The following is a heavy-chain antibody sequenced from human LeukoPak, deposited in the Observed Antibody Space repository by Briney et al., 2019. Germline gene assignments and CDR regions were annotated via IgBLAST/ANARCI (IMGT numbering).Heavy chain of an antibody. CDR3: AHRPDDYGDYFNPYNWFDP. D-gene: IGHD4-17*01. V-gene: IGHV2-5*02. J-gene: IGHJ5*02. CDR1: GFSLNTNGVG. CDR2: IYWDDDK. Sequence: SGPTLVNPTQTLTLTCSFSGFSLNTNGVGVGWIRQPPGKALEWLALIYWDDDKRYSPSLKSRLTITKDTSKNQVVLTMTNMDPVDTATYYCAHRPDDYGDYFNPYNWFDPWGQGTLVTVSS.